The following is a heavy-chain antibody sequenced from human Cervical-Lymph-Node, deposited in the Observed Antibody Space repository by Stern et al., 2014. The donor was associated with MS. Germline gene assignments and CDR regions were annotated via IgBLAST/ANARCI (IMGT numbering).Heavy chain of an antibody. Sequence: VHLVESGAEVKKPGSSVKVSCKASGGTFSSYAISWVRQAPGQGLEWMGGIIPIFGTANYAQKFQGRVTITADESTSTAYMELSSLRSEDTAVYYCARSLGTTVTTQLFDYWGQGTLVTVSS. V-gene: IGHV1-69*01. J-gene: IGHJ4*02. CDR1: GGTFSSYA. D-gene: IGHD4-17*01. CDR2: IIPIFGTA. CDR3: ARSLGTTVTTQLFDY.